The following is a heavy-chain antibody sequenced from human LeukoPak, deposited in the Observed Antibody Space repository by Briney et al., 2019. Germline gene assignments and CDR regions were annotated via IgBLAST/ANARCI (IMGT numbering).Heavy chain of an antibody. J-gene: IGHJ4*02. D-gene: IGHD5-24*01. CDR1: GGSISTSNYY. CDR2: IFYSGST. V-gene: IGHV4-39*07. Sequence: SETLSLTCTVSGGSISTSNYYWGWIRQPPVKGLEWTGNIFYSGSTYYSPSLRSRVTISLDTSRNQFSLKLNSVTAADTAVYFCARHSKDGYNSKFDHWGQGSLVTVSS. CDR3: ARHSKDGYNSKFDH.